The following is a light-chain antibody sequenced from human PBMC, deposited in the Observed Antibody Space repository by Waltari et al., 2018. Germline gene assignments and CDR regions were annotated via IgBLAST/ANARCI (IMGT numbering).Light chain of an antibody. CDR3: QQRSNWLFT. J-gene: IGKJ3*01. V-gene: IGKV3-11*01. CDR2: DAS. Sequence: EIVLTQSPATLSLSPGERATLSCRASQSVTSYLAWYQLKPGQAHRLLIYDASNRATGIPARFSGSGSGTDFTLTISSLEPEDFAVYYCQQRSNWLFTFGPGTKVGLK. CDR1: QSVTSY.